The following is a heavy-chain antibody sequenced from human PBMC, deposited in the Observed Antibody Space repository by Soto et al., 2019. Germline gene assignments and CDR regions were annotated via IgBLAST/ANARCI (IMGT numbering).Heavy chain of an antibody. Sequence: QITLRESGPSLVKPTETLTLTCTFSGFSLTTTGVGVGWIRQPPGKALEWLAVVFWDGGERYSPSLKSRVTITKDTSKDQVVFTMTNMDRADTATYYCTQVYGSGSWGWYFHSWGQGTLVTVSS. J-gene: IGHJ4*02. V-gene: IGHV2-5*02. CDR2: VFWDGGE. CDR3: TQVYGSGSWGWYFHS. D-gene: IGHD1-26*01. CDR1: GFSLTTTGVG.